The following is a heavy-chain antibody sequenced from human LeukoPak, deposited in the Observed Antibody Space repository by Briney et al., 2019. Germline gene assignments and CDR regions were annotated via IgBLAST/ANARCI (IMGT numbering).Heavy chain of an antibody. V-gene: IGHV3-66*01. CDR1: GFSVSNNY. J-gene: IGHJ4*02. Sequence: GGSLRLSCAASGFSVSNNYLRWVRQPPGKGLEWVSVIHSGGRTKYADSVRDRFTISRDTAKNTVYLQMNSLRVDDTAAYYCARPGSASGYWVHWGQGTLVTVSS. D-gene: IGHD3-3*01. CDR2: IHSGGRT. CDR3: ARPGSASGYWVH.